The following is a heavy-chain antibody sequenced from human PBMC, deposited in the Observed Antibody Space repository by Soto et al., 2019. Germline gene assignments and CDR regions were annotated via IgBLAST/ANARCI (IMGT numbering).Heavy chain of an antibody. V-gene: IGHV3-72*01. CDR1: GFTFSDHY. Sequence: EVQLVESGGGLVQPGGALRLSCTASGFTFSDHYMDWVLQAPGKGLECVGRIKNRANSYSTQYAASVKGRIIISRDDSQSALYVQMNSLKPAAEAVYYCARVRLSARGYRRVFDYWGQVTLVTVSS. J-gene: IGHJ4*02. CDR3: ARVRLSARGYRRVFDY. CDR2: IKNRANSYST. D-gene: IGHD3-3*01.